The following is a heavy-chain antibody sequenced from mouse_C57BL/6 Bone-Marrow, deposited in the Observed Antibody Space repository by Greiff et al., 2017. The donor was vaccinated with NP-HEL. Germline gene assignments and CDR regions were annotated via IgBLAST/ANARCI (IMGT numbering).Heavy chain of an antibody. J-gene: IGHJ2*01. CDR1: GYTFTDYY. Sequence: VQLQQSGPELVKPGASVKMSCKASGYTFTDYYMHWVKQSHGKSLAWIGYIYPNNGGNGYNQKFKGKATLTVDKSSSTAYMELRSLTSEDSAVYYCARRGETGTLFDYWGQGTTLTVSS. CDR2: IYPNNGGN. D-gene: IGHD4-1*01. V-gene: IGHV1-34*01. CDR3: ARRGETGTLFDY.